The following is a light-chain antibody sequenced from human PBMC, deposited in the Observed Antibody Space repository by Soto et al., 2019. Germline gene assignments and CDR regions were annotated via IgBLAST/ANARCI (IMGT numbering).Light chain of an antibody. CDR2: GAS. J-gene: IGKJ1*01. Sequence: IVLTQSPGTLSLSHGERATLSCRASQSFRSSYLAWYQQKPGQAPRLLIYGASSRATGIPDRFSGSGSGTDFTLTISRLEPEDFAVYYCQQYGSSPGTFGQGTKVDIK. CDR1: QSFRSSY. CDR3: QQYGSSPGT. V-gene: IGKV3-20*01.